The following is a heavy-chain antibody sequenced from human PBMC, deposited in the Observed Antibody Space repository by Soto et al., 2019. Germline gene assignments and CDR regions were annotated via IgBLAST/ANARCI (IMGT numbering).Heavy chain of an antibody. CDR3: GSTPFRGVVLDQ. D-gene: IGHD3-10*01. CDR2: IYFNGNT. V-gene: IGHV4-59*01. J-gene: IGHJ4*02. CDR1: AGSFSKYY. Sequence: SETLSLTCTVSAGSFSKYYWSWIRQPPGKGLEWIGYIYFNGNTNYNPSLKSRVTISIDTSKKQISLNLTSVTDADRDVYSCGSTPFRGVVLDQWGQGDLVSVSS.